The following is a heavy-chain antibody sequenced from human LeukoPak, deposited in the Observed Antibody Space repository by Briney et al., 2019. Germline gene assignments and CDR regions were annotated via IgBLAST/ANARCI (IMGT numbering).Heavy chain of an antibody. V-gene: IGHV2-5*01. Sequence: ESGPTLVKPTQPLTLTCTFSGFSLSTTGVGVGWIRQPPGKALEWLALIYWNDDKRYSPSLKSRLTITKDTSKNQAVLTMTNMDPVDTATYYCAHSSSWYLSFQHWGQGTLVTVSS. CDR3: AHSSSWYLSFQH. CDR1: GFSLSTTGVG. CDR2: IYWNDDK. D-gene: IGHD6-13*01. J-gene: IGHJ1*01.